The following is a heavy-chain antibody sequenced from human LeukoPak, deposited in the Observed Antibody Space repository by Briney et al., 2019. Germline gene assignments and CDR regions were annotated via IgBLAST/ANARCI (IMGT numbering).Heavy chain of an antibody. CDR1: GFTFSNYW. J-gene: IGHJ4*02. CDR2: INEDGSTK. D-gene: IGHD3-16*02. Sequence: GGSLRLSCAASGFTFSNYWMSWVRQAPRKGLEWVAIINEDGSTKYYVDSLKGRFVISRDNAKNLLYLQMSGLRADDTAVYYCARDYRRSIEYWGQGALVTVSS. CDR3: ARDYRRSIEY. V-gene: IGHV3-7*03.